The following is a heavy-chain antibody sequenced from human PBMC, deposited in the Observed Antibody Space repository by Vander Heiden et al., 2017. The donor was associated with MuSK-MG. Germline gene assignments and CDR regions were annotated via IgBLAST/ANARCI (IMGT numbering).Heavy chain of an antibody. CDR1: GGSINSCGYY. V-gene: IGHV4-31*03. CDR3: ARVTCTRVRGVSPGAFDI. Sequence: QVQLQESGPGLVKPSQTLSLTCTVSGGSINSCGYYWRWIRQRPGKGLEWIGYIYYRGGTHYNPSLESRVTMSVDTSKNQFSLNLSSVTAADTAVYYCARVTCTRVRGVSPGAFDIWGQGTMVTVAS. J-gene: IGHJ3*02. CDR2: IYYRGGT. D-gene: IGHD3-10*01.